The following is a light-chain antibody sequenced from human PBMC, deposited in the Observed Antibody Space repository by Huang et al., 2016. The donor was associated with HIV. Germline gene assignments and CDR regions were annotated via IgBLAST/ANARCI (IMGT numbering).Light chain of an antibody. CDR3: MQSLQSLT. V-gene: IGKV2-28*01. CDR2: MAS. Sequence: DIVMTQSPLSLPVTPGEPASISCRSSQGLVHDNGYSYLDWYLQKPGQSPQFLIYMASVRAPGIPDRFSGGGSGTNFTLEINRVYAEDVGTYYCMQSLQSLTFGGGTRLEIK. CDR1: QGLVHDNGYSY. J-gene: IGKJ4*01.